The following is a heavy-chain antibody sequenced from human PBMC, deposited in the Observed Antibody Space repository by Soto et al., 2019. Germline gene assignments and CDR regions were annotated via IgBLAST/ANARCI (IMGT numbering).Heavy chain of an antibody. D-gene: IGHD3-9*01. J-gene: IGHJ6*02. CDR2: IQSGGPT. CDR1: GFTVSSKY. V-gene: IGHV3-53*01. Sequence: GGSLRLSCAASGFTVSSKYMSWVRQAPGKGLEWVSLIQSGGPTYYADSVKGRFTISRDNSKNTLYLQMNSLRAEDTAVYYCAIAQDLLTGYYSPPNEYYYYGMDVWGQGTTVTVSS. CDR3: AIAQDLLTGYYSPPNEYYYYGMDV.